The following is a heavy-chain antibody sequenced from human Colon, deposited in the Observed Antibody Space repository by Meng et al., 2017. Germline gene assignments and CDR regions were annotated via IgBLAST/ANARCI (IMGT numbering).Heavy chain of an antibody. J-gene: IGHJ4*02. CDR3: ARDDGVNSAVY. D-gene: IGHD4-23*01. CDR2: IWYDGSNK. CDR1: GFSFSTYG. Sequence: VQLGGVGGGVVQPGRSLLVSCAASGFSFSTYGMHWVRQAPGKGLEWLAVIWYDGSNKYYADSVKGRFTVSRDNPKNTVYLQMNSLRAEDTAVYYCARDDGVNSAVYWGQGTLVTVSS. V-gene: IGHV3-33*01.